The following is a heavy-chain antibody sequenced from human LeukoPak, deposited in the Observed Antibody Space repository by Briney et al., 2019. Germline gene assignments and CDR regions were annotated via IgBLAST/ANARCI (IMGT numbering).Heavy chain of an antibody. CDR3: ARDLVGYSSVGYFDY. Sequence: GGSLRLSCAASGFTFSSYWMSWGRQAPREGLEWVANIKQDGSEKYYVDSVKGRFTISRDNAKNSLYLQMNSLRAEDTAVYYCARDLVGYSSVGYFDYWGQGTLVTVSS. CDR2: IKQDGSEK. V-gene: IGHV3-7*01. D-gene: IGHD6-19*01. CDR1: GFTFSSYW. J-gene: IGHJ4*02.